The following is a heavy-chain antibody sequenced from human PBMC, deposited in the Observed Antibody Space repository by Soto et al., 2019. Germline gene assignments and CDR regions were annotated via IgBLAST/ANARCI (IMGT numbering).Heavy chain of an antibody. D-gene: IGHD2-21*02. CDR1: GYSFTNYW. V-gene: IGHV5-51*01. CDR2: IFPGDSDT. CDR3: ARQKPPYFGLDSYYVLGYWYFDL. J-gene: IGHJ2*01. Sequence: EVQLVQSGAEVKKPGESLKISCKGSGYSFTNYWIGWVRQKPGKGLEWMGTIFPGDSDTRYSPSFQGQVTISADRSSSTAYLQWSSMKASDTAMYYCARQKPPYFGLDSYYVLGYWYFDLWGRGTLVTVSS.